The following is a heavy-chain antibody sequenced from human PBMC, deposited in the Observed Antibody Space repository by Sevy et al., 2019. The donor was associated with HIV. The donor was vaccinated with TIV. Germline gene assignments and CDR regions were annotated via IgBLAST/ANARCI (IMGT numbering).Heavy chain of an antibody. CDR2: FDPEDGET. Sequence: ASVKVSCKFSGYALTDFPIHWVRQAPGKGLEWVGRFDPEDGETIYAQKFQGGVTMTRDTSTDTAYMAVSSLRSEETAVYYCATTREYYSDNSGYLDYWGQGTLVTVSS. CDR3: ATTREYYSDNSGYLDY. J-gene: IGHJ4*02. V-gene: IGHV1-24*01. D-gene: IGHD3-22*01. CDR1: GYALTDFP.